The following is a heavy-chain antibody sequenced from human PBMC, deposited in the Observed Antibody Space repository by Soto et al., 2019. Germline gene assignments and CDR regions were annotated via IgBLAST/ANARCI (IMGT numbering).Heavy chain of an antibody. V-gene: IGHV1-69*13. D-gene: IGHD2-21*02. CDR1: GGTFSSYA. CDR2: IIPICGTA. Sequence: SVKVSSKASGGTFSSYAISWVRQATGQGLEWMGGIIPICGTANYAQKFQGRVAITADESTSAAYMELSILRFEDTAVYYCARGVVRTGVAAIPWWLDPSGQGTLVTVSS. J-gene: IGHJ5*02. CDR3: ARGVVRTGVAAIPWWLDP.